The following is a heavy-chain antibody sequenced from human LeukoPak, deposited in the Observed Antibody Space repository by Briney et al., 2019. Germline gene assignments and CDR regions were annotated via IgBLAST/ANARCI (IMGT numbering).Heavy chain of an antibody. J-gene: IGHJ3*02. Sequence: PSETLSLTCTVSGGSISSSSYYWGWIRQPPGKGLEWIGSIYYSGSTYYNPSLKSRVTISVDTSKNQFSLKLSSVTAADTVVYYCAREFLLSSYAFDIWGQGTMVTVSS. V-gene: IGHV4-39*07. CDR3: AREFLLSSYAFDI. D-gene: IGHD2-15*01. CDR1: GGSISSSSYY. CDR2: IYYSGST.